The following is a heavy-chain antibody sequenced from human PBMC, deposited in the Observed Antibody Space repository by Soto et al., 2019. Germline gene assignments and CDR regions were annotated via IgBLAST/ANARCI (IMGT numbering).Heavy chain of an antibody. CDR1: GGTFSNYT. V-gene: IGHV1-69*01. D-gene: IGHD2-2*01. CDR2: IIPVFGTT. J-gene: IGHJ6*02. CDR3: ARSSPYIVVRKPTGNQDYYGMDV. Sequence: QVQLVQSGAEVKKPGSSVKVFCKASGGTFSNYTISWVRQAPGQGLEWMGGIIPVFGTTDYEQKFQGRVTITADGYTSTAYNKLSRLRSAATAVYYCARSSPYIVVRKPTGNQDYYGMDVWGQGTKVTVS.